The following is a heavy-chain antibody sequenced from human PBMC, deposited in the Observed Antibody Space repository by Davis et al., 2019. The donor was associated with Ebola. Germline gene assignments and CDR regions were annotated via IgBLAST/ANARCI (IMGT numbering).Heavy chain of an antibody. V-gene: IGHV4-31*03. Sequence: LRLSCTVSGGSISSSSYYWGWIRQPPGKGLEWMGYIHYSGSTYYNPSLRSRVTISVDTSKNQFSLRLSSVTAADTAVYFCARDAGYSSSWFETWGQGTRVTVSS. CDR1: GGSISSSSYY. CDR2: IHYSGST. J-gene: IGHJ5*02. CDR3: ARDAGYSSSWFET. D-gene: IGHD6-13*01.